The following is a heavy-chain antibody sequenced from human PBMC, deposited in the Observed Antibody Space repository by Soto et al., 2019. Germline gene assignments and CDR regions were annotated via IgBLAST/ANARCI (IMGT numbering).Heavy chain of an antibody. CDR1: GFTFSNYW. CDR2: ISPDGSGT. V-gene: IGHV3-74*01. J-gene: IGHJ5*02. Sequence: EVQLVESGGALVQPGGSLRLSCAASGFTFSNYWIHWVRQAPGKGPEWVSRISPDGSGTDYADSVKGRFTVSRDNAKNTGNVQMNSLRAEDTAVYYCIRDFREFDHWGQGTLVTVSP. CDR3: IRDFREFDH.